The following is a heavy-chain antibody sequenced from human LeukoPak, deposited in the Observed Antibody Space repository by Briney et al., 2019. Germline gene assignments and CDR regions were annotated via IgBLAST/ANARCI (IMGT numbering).Heavy chain of an antibody. Sequence: SQTLSLTCTVSGGSISSGGYYWTWIRQPAGKGLEWIGRIYSSGSTNYNPSLKSRVTISVDTSKNHFSLNLSSVTAADTAAYYCARVGATSAYFDQWGQGTLVTVSS. J-gene: IGHJ4*02. CDR3: ARVGATSAYFDQ. D-gene: IGHD1-26*01. V-gene: IGHV4-61*02. CDR2: IYSSGST. CDR1: GGSISSGGYY.